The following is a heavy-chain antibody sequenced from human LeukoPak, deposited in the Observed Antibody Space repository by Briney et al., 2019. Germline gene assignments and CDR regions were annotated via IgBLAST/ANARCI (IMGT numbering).Heavy chain of an antibody. CDR2: IYTSGST. V-gene: IGHV4-4*07. CDR1: GVSITSFY. J-gene: IGHJ4*02. CDR3: ARWSSGSLDY. Sequence: SETLSLTCTVSGVSITSFYWSWLRQPAGKGLEWIGRIYTSGSTNFNPSLKSRVTMSVATSRNQFSLKLSSVTAADTAVYYCARWSSGSLDYWGQGTLVTVSS. D-gene: IGHD1-26*01.